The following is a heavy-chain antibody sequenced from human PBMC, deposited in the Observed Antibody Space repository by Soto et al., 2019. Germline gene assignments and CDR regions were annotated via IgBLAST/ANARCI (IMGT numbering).Heavy chain of an antibody. V-gene: IGHV4-34*01. D-gene: IGHD2-15*01. CDR3: ARVGRPESRIVVVVAATGWAMDY. Sequence: SETLSLTCAVYGGSFSGYYWSWIRQPPGKGLEWIGEINHSGSTNYNPSLKSRVTISVDTSKNQFSLKLSSVTAADTAVYYCARVGRPESRIVVVVAATGWAMDYWGQGTLVTVSS. J-gene: IGHJ4*02. CDR1: GGSFSGYY. CDR2: INHSGST.